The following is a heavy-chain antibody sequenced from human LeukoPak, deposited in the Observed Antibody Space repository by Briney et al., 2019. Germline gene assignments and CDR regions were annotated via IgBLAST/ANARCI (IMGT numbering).Heavy chain of an antibody. D-gene: IGHD6-19*01. CDR1: GFTFSSYA. J-gene: IGHJ5*02. V-gene: IGHV3-64*01. CDR3: ARGPLPVAGTGWFDP. CDR2: ICSNGGST. Sequence: PGGSLRLSCAASGFTFSSYAMHWVRQAPGKGLEYVSAICSNGGSTYYANSVKGRFTISRDNSKNTLYLQMGSLRAEDMAVYYCARGPLPVAGTGWFDPWGQGTLVTVSS.